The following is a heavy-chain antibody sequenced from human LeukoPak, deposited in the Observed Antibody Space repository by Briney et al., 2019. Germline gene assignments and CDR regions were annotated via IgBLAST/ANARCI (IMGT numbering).Heavy chain of an antibody. CDR2: ISSNGGST. V-gene: IGHV3-64*01. Sequence: GGSLRLSCAASGFTFSSYAMHWVRQAPGKGVEYVSAISSNGGSTYYANSVKGRFTISRDNSKNTLYLQMGSLRAEDMPVCYCARGPSSVYYYGWFDPWGQGTLVTVSS. D-gene: IGHD3-22*01. CDR3: ARGPSSVYYYGWFDP. J-gene: IGHJ5*02. CDR1: GFTFSSYA.